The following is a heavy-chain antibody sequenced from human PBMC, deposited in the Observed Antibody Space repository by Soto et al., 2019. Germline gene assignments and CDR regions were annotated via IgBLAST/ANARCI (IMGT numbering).Heavy chain of an antibody. J-gene: IGHJ6*02. CDR2: IYSGGST. CDR3: ARFVRSCSATTCSTRADV. Sequence: SETLSLTCTVSGGFVNSDTHSWSWIRQTPGKRLEWIGFIYSGGSTKNPSLRSRVTMSVDTSKNQFSLKLRSVIVADTAVYHCARFVRSCSATTCSTRADVWGQGVTVTVSS. CDR1: GGFVNSDTHS. D-gene: IGHD2-2*01. V-gene: IGHV4-61*01.